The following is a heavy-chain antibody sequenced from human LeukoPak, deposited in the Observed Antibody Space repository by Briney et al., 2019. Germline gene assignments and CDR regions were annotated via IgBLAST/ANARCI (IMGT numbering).Heavy chain of an antibody. D-gene: IGHD3-10*01. CDR3: AKVAKYYYGSETYYFFEQ. J-gene: IGHJ4*02. CDR2: ISSDSTYI. V-gene: IGHV3-21*01. CDR1: GVSFSSYT. Sequence: GSLRLSCAASGVSFSSYTMNWVRQAPGKGLEWVSSISSDSTYIYYADSVKGRFTISRDNAKNSLYLQMNSLRVEDTAVYYCAKVAKYYYGSETYYFFEQWGQGTPVTASS.